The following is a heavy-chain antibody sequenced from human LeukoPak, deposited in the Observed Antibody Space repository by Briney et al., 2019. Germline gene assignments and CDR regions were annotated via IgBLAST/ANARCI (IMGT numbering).Heavy chain of an antibody. J-gene: IGHJ4*02. V-gene: IGHV4-31*03. D-gene: IGHD3-3*01. Sequence: SQTLSLTCTVSGGSISSGGYYWSWLRQHPGKGLEWIGYIYYSGSTYYNPSLKSRVTISVDTSKNQFSLKLSSVTAADTAVYYCARVTSLGSPWSGYYPGPFDYWGQGTLVTVSS. CDR2: IYYSGST. CDR3: ARVTSLGSPWSGYYPGPFDY. CDR1: GGSISSGGYY.